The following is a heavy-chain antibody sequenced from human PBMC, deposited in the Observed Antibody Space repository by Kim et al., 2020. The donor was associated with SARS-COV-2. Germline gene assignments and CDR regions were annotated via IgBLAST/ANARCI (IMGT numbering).Heavy chain of an antibody. J-gene: IGHJ5*02. Sequence: GGSLRLSCAASGFTFSSYWMSWVRQAPGKGLEWVANIKQDGSEKYYVDSVKGRFTISRDNAKNSLYLQMNSLRAEDTAVYYCARDLGSYYDFWSGYSWFDPWGQGTLVTVSS. CDR1: GFTFSSYW. CDR3: ARDLGSYYDFWSGYSWFDP. CDR2: IKQDGSEK. V-gene: IGHV3-7*03. D-gene: IGHD3-3*01.